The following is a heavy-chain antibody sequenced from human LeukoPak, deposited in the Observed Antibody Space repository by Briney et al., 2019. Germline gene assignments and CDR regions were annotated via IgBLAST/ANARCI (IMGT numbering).Heavy chain of an antibody. V-gene: IGHV3-33*01. CDR3: ARDTGPYYDILTGPDF. D-gene: IGHD3-9*01. Sequence: GRSLRLSCAASGFTFSTYGMHWVRQAPGKGLEWVAVIWYDGSNKYYADSVKGRFTISRDNSKTTLYMQMNSLRAEDTAVYYCARDTGPYYDILTGPDFWGQGTLVTVSS. CDR1: GFTFSTYG. J-gene: IGHJ4*02. CDR2: IWYDGSNK.